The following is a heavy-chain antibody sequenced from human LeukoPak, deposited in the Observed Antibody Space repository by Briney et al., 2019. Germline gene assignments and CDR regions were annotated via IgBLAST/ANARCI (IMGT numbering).Heavy chain of an antibody. Sequence: SETLSLTCTVSGGSISSSSYYWGWIRQPPGKGLEWIGSIYYSGSTYYNPSLKSRVTISVDTSKNQFSLKLSSVTAADTAVYYCARGRFRYRQYYFDYWGQGTLVTVSS. J-gene: IGHJ4*02. CDR1: GGSISSSSYY. CDR3: ARGRFRYRQYYFDY. CDR2: IYYSGST. V-gene: IGHV4-39*01. D-gene: IGHD1-14*01.